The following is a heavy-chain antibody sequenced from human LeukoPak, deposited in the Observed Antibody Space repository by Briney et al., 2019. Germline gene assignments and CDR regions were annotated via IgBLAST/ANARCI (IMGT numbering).Heavy chain of an antibody. CDR2: IYYSGST. CDR1: GGSITSSSHY. Sequence: SETLSLTCTVSGGSITSSSHYWGWIRQPPGKGLEWIGSIYYSGSTYYNPSLKSRVTISVDTSKNQFSLKLTSVTAADTAVYYCARQPYYFFYMDVWGKGTTVTISS. J-gene: IGHJ6*03. V-gene: IGHV4-39*01. CDR3: ARQPYYFFYMDV.